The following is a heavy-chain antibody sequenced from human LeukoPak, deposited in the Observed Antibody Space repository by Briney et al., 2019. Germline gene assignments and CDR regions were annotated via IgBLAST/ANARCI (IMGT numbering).Heavy chain of an antibody. V-gene: IGHV3-23*01. CDR3: AKGGKWDVTPFDY. CDR1: GFTFTSYS. D-gene: IGHD1-26*01. J-gene: IGHJ4*02. CDR2: ISGGGGST. Sequence: GGSLRLSCAASGFTFTSYSMNWVRQAPGKGLEWVSTISGGGGSTYYADSVKGRFTISGDNSKNTLYLQVNSLRAEDTAVYYCAKGGKWDVTPFDYWGQGTLVTVSS.